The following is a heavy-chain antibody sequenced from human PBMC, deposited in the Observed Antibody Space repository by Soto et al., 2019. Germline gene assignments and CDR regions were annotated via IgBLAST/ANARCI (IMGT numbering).Heavy chain of an antibody. V-gene: IGHV3-74*01. D-gene: IGHD2-2*01. CDR1: GFNFSRFW. J-gene: IGHJ6*02. CDR3: ARDLSSCSSARCYSFYYGVDV. Sequence: PGGVLRLSCTASGFNFSRFWTHWVRQVPGRGLVWVSHINSDGSRTSYADSVKGRFTISRDNAKNTLYLQMNSLRAEDTAVYYCARDLSSCSSARCYSFYYGVDVWGQGTTVTVSS. CDR2: INSDGSRT.